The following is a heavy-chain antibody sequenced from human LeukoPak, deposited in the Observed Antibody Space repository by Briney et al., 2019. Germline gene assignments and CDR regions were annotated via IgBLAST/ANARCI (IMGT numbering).Heavy chain of an antibody. Sequence: SQTLSLTCAISGDSVPSNSAAWIWIRQSPSRGLEWLGRTYYRSKWYYDYAVSVKSRITINPDTSKNQFSLQLNSVTPEDTAVYYCARYGDRWFAPWGQGTLVTVSS. V-gene: IGHV6-1*01. CDR3: ARYGDRWFAP. CDR2: TYYRSKWYY. J-gene: IGHJ5*02. D-gene: IGHD4-17*01. CDR1: GDSVPSNSAA.